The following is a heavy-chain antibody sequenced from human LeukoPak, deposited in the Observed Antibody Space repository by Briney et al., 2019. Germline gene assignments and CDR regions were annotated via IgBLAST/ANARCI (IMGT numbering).Heavy chain of an antibody. V-gene: IGHV3-9*01. D-gene: IGHD1-7*01. CDR3: AKDITPQLELIDY. Sequence: PGGSLRLSCAASGFTFDDYAMHWVRQAPGKGLEWVSGISWNSGSIGYADSVKGRFTISRDNAKNSLYLQMNSLRAEDTALYYCAKDITPQLELIDYWGLGTLVTVSS. J-gene: IGHJ4*02. CDR1: GFTFDDYA. CDR2: ISWNSGSI.